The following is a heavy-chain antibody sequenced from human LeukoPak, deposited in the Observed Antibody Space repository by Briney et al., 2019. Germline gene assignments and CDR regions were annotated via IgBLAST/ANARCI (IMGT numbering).Heavy chain of an antibody. CDR1: GGSFSGYY. D-gene: IGHD3-22*01. CDR3: ARPSLDSSGPPDY. CDR2: INHSGST. Sequence: SETLSLTCAVYGGSFSGYYWSWIRQPPGKGLEWIGEINHSGSTNYNPSPKSRVTISVDTSKNQFSLKLSSVTAADTAVYYCARPSLDSSGPPDYWGQGTLSPSPQ. J-gene: IGHJ4*02. V-gene: IGHV4-34*01.